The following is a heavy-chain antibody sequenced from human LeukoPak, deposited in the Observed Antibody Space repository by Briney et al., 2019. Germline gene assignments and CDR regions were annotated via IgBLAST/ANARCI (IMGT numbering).Heavy chain of an antibody. CDR2: ISSSSSYI. V-gene: IGHV3-21*01. D-gene: IGHD4-17*01. J-gene: IGHJ4*02. CDR1: GFTFSSYS. CDR3: ARATDGDYVPY. Sequence: GGSLRLSCAASGFTFSSYSMNWVRQAPGKGLEWVSSISSSSSYINYADSVKGRFTISRDNAKNSLYLQMNSLRAEDTAVYYCARATDGDYVPYWGQGTLVTVSS.